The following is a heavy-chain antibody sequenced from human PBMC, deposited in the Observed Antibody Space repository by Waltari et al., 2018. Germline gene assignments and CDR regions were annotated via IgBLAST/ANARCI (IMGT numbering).Heavy chain of an antibody. J-gene: IGHJ1*01. CDR2: IRSKAYGGTT. V-gene: IGHV3-49*04. CDR1: GFTFGGYA. D-gene: IGHD6-19*01. CDR3: TRVVAVARYFQH. Sequence: EVQLVESGGGLVQPGRSLRLSCTASGFTFGGYAMSWVRQAPGKGLEWVGFIRSKAYGGTTEYAASVKGRFTISRDDSKSIAYLQMNSLKTEDTAVYYCTRVVAVARYFQHWGQGTLVTVSS.